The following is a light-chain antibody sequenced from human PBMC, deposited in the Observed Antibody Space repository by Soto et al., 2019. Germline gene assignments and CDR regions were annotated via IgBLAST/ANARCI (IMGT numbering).Light chain of an antibody. V-gene: IGLV2-23*02. J-gene: IGLJ1*01. Sequence: QSALTQPASVSGSPGQSITISCTGSSSDVGSYTLVSWYQQHPGKVPKLMIYEVSKRPSGVSVRFSGSRSGNTASLTISGLQAEDAADYFCWSYAGSFTYVFGTGTKVTVL. CDR3: WSYAGSFTYV. CDR2: EVS. CDR1: SSDVGSYTL.